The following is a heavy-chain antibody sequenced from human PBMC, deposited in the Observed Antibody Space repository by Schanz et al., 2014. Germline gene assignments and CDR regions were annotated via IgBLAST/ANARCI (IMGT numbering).Heavy chain of an antibody. CDR2: ISHDGHRD. Sequence: VHLEESGGGVVQPGRSLRLSCAASGFTFHTYDMHWVRQAPGKGLEWVAQISHDGHRDFYADSVKGRFTVSRDNAKNSLYLQMNSLRAEDTAVYYCVPMSIAAHWGQGTLVTVSS. J-gene: IGHJ4*02. CDR3: VPMSIAAH. CDR1: GFTFHTYD. V-gene: IGHV3-30-3*01. D-gene: IGHD6-6*01.